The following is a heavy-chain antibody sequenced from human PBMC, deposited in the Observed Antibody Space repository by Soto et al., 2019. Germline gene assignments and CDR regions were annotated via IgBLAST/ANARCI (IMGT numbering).Heavy chain of an antibody. V-gene: IGHV4-59*08. CDR1: GGSISSYY. J-gene: IGHJ4*02. CDR3: ARRYSSSFDY. Sequence: QVQLQESGPGLVKPSETLFLTCTVSGGSISSYYWSWIRQPPGKGLEWIGYIYYSGSTNYNPSLKSRVTISVDTSKNQFSLKLSSVTAADTAVYYCARRYSSSFDYWGQGTLVTVSS. D-gene: IGHD6-13*01. CDR2: IYYSGST.